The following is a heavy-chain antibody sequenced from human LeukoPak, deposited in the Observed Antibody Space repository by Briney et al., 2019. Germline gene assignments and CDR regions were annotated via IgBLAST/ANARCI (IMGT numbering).Heavy chain of an antibody. CDR3: ARGKTSQNIVTRKTYNWFDP. D-gene: IGHD2/OR15-2a*01. CDR2: ISGSGGST. V-gene: IGHV3-23*01. J-gene: IGHJ5*02. CDR1: GFTFSSYA. Sequence: GGSLRLSCAASGFTFSSYAMSWVRQAPGKGLEWVSAISGSGGSTYYADSVKGRFTISRDNAKNSLYLQMKSLRAEDTAVYYCARGKTSQNIVTRKTYNWFDPWGQGTLDTVSS.